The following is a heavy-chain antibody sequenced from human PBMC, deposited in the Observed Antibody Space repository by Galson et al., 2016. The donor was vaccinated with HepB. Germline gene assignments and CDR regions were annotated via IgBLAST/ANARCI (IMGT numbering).Heavy chain of an antibody. J-gene: IGHJ3*02. CDR3: AKERDQLLISPIAIAFDI. V-gene: IGHV3-21*06. D-gene: IGHD2-2*01. CDR1: GFTFSSYS. CDR2: ISSRSRYI. Sequence: SLRLSCAASGFTFSSYSMNWVRQAPGRGLEWVSSISSRSRYIHYAKSVEGRFTISRDNTKNSLFLQMHSLRAEDTAVYYCAKERDQLLISPIAIAFDIWGQGTVVTVSS.